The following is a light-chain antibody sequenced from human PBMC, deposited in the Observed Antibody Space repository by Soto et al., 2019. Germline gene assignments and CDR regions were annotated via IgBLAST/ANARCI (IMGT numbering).Light chain of an antibody. Sequence: QPVLTQSPSASASLGASVKPTCPLSMGHNNYAIAWHQQQPEKGPRYLMKLNSDGSHSKGDGIPDRFSGSSSGAERYLTISSLQSEDEADYYCQTWGTGIVVFGGGTKLTVL. CDR1: MGHNNYA. CDR2: LNSDGSH. CDR3: QTWGTGIVV. J-gene: IGLJ2*01. V-gene: IGLV4-69*01.